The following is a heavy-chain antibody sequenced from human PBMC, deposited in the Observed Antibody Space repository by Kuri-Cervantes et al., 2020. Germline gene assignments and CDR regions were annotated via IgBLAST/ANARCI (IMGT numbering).Heavy chain of an antibody. J-gene: IGHJ4*02. CDR1: GGSISSTSYY. CDR3: ARGTYYYPHY. Sequence: SETLSLTCSVSGGSISSTSYYWVWIRQPPGKGLEWIGSVYYSGTTYYNPSLKSRVTISVDTSRNQFSLKLTSVTAADTAVYYCARGTYYYPHYWGQGTLVTVSS. V-gene: IGHV4-39*07. CDR2: VYYSGTT. D-gene: IGHD3-10*01.